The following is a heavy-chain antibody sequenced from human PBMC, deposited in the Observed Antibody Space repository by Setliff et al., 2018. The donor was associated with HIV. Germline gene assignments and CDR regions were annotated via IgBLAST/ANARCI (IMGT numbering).Heavy chain of an antibody. D-gene: IGHD3-10*01. Sequence: SETLSLTCAVSGYSISSSYWWGWIRQSPGKGLEWIGNIGNIYNGGSTYYNPSLKSRVTMSVDTSKNQFSLNLSSVTATDTAVYYCARRNTMVRGIIIDPYDAFDMWGQGTVVTVSS. CDR1: GYSISSSYW. CDR2: IGNIYNGGST. J-gene: IGHJ3*02. CDR3: ARRNTMVRGIIIDPYDAFDM. V-gene: IGHV4-28*01.